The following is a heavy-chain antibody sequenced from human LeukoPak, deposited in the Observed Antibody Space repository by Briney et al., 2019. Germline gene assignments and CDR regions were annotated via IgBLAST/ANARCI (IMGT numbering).Heavy chain of an antibody. J-gene: IGHJ3*02. CDR2: ISWNSGSI. CDR3: ARDGYNYVGYDAFDI. D-gene: IGHD5-24*01. V-gene: IGHV3-9*01. Sequence: QPGGSLRLSCAASGFTFDDYAMHWVRQAPGKGLEWVSGISWNSGSIGYADSVKGRFTISRDNAKNSLYLQMNSLRAEDTALYYCARDGYNYVGYDAFDIWGQGTMVTVSS. CDR1: GFTFDDYA.